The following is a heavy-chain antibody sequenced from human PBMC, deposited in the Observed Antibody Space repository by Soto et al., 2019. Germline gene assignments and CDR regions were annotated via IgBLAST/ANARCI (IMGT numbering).Heavy chain of an antibody. V-gene: IGHV4-61*08. Sequence: SETLSLTCSVSGVDINSGDWWSWVRQSPGKGLEWIGYIYYSGSTNYNPSLKSRVTISVDTSKNQFSLKLSSVTAADTAVYYCAGAYGDYVFDYWGQGTLVTVSS. CDR1: GVDINSGDW. CDR3: AGAYGDYVFDY. D-gene: IGHD4-17*01. J-gene: IGHJ4*02. CDR2: IYYSGST.